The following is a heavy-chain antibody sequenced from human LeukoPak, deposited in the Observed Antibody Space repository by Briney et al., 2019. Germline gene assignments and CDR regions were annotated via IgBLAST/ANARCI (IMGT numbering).Heavy chain of an antibody. D-gene: IGHD3-22*01. CDR3: AREGDGLGYSQPYTY. CDR2: VSYSGST. V-gene: IGHV4-59*13. J-gene: IGHJ4*02. CDR1: GGSISQYY. Sequence: SETLSLTCTVSGGSISQYYWSWIRQPPGKGLEWIGYVSYSGSTNYNPSLRSRITMSVDTSKNQFSLRLTSVTAADTAMYYCAREGDGLGYSQPYTYWGQGTLVIVSS.